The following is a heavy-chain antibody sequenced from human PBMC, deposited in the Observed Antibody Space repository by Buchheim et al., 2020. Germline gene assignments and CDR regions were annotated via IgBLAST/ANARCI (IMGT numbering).Heavy chain of an antibody. Sequence: QVQLVESGGGVVQPGRSLRLSCAASGFTFSSYGMHWVRQAPGKGLEWVAVISYDGSNKYYADSVKGRFTISRDNSKNTLYLQMNSLRAEDTAVYYCAKPRGYDILTGYSNWFDPWGQGTL. J-gene: IGHJ5*02. D-gene: IGHD3-9*01. V-gene: IGHV3-30*18. CDR3: AKPRGYDILTGYSNWFDP. CDR2: ISYDGSNK. CDR1: GFTFSSYG.